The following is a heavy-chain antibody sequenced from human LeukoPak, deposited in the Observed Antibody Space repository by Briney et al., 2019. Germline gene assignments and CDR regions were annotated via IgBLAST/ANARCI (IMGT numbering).Heavy chain of an antibody. J-gene: IGHJ4*02. CDR1: GYSFTSYW. CDR2: TYPGDSDT. CDR3: ARRISSSWYQYFDY. V-gene: IGHV5-51*01. D-gene: IGHD6-13*01. Sequence: GESLKISCKGSGYSFTSYWIGWVRQMPGKGLEWMRITYPGDSDTRYSPSFQGQVTISADKSISTAYLQWSSLKASDTAMYYCARRISSSWYQYFDYWGQGTLVTVSS.